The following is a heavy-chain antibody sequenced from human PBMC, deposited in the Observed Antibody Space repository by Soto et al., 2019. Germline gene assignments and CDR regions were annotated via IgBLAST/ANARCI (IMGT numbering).Heavy chain of an antibody. CDR2: IYYSGST. CDR1: GGPISSGGYY. D-gene: IGHD2-15*01. CDR3: GRVPSYCSGGSCYYYYYYYMDV. J-gene: IGHJ6*03. V-gene: IGHV4-31*03. Sequence: TLSLTCTVSGGPISSGGYYWSWIRQHPGKGLEWIGYIYYSGSTYYNPSLKSRVTISVDTSKNQFSLKLSSVTAADTAVYYCGRVPSYCSGGSCYYYYYYYMDVWGKGTTVTVS.